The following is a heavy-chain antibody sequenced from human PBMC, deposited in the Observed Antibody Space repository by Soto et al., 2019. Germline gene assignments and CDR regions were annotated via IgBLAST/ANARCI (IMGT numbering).Heavy chain of an antibody. CDR2: ISGSGGST. CDR3: ASEYSSSWYYFDY. V-gene: IGHV3-23*01. D-gene: IGHD6-13*01. J-gene: IGHJ4*02. Sequence: GGSLRLSCAASGFTFSSYAMSWVLQAPGKGLEWVSAISGSGGSTYYADSVKGRFTISRDNSKNTLYLQMNSLRAEDTAVYYCASEYSSSWYYFDYWGQGTLVTVSS. CDR1: GFTFSSYA.